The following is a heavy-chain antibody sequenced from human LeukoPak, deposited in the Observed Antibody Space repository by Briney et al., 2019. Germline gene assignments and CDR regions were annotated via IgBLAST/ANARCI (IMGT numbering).Heavy chain of an antibody. V-gene: IGHV3-30*04. CDR2: ISYDGSNK. Sequence: GGSLRLSCAASGFTFSSYAMHWVRQAPGKGLEWVAVISYDGSNKYYADSVKGRFTITRDNSKNTLYLQMNSLRAEDTAVYYCARGPIAVAGIFDYWGQGTLVTVSS. CDR3: ARGPIAVAGIFDY. D-gene: IGHD6-19*01. CDR1: GFTFSSYA. J-gene: IGHJ4*02.